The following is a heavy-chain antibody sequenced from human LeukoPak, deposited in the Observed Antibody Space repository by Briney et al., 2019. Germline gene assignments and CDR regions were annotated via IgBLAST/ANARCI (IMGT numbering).Heavy chain of an antibody. CDR1: GFTFSDSY. V-gene: IGHV3-11*06. J-gene: IGHJ4*02. Sequence: GGSLRLSCAASGFTFSDSYMSWMRQAPGKGLDWVTYISSSSTHTEYAGSVKGRFTISRDNAKNSLYLQMNILRDEDTAVYYCARAVMVSRGFDSRGYSQDWGQGSLVTVSS. CDR2: ISSSSTHT. D-gene: IGHD3-22*01. CDR3: ARAVMVSRGFDSRGYSQD.